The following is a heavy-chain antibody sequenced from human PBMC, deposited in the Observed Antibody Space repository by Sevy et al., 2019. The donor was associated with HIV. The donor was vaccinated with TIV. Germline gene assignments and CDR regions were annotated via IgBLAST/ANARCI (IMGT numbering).Heavy chain of an antibody. CDR3: VRQRGDTVVLPDVLPDYGMDV. CDR1: GLTFRSNS. D-gene: IGHD2-2*01. J-gene: IGHJ6*02. CDR2: INSDESTT. Sequence: GGSLRLSCAASGLTFRSNSMHWVRQAPGKGLVWVSRINSDESTTGYADSVKGRFTISRDNAKNTLYLQMNSLRAEDTAVYYCVRQRGDTVVLPDVLPDYGMDVWGQGTTVTVSS. V-gene: IGHV3-74*01.